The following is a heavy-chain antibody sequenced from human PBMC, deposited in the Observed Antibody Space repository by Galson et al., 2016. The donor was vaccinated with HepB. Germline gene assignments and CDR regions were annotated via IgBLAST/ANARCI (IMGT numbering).Heavy chain of an antibody. CDR3: ARDRDAFMASFYYYGLDL. CDR1: GYTFTSYY. Sequence: SVKVSCKASGYTFTSYYIHWVRQAPGQGLEWMGMINPRGGSTSYAQKFQGRVTMTRDTSTSTVHMDLSSLRSEDTAVYYCARDRDAFMASFYYYGLDLWGQGTPVTVSS. J-gene: IGHJ5*02. V-gene: IGHV1-46*01. D-gene: IGHD3-10*01. CDR2: INPRGGST.